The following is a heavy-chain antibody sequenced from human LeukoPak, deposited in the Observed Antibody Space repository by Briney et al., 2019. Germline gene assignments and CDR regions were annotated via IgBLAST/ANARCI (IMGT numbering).Heavy chain of an antibody. V-gene: IGHV3-30-3*01. CDR3: ARAGSQSHVDAAMGFCNY. J-gene: IGHJ4*02. CDR1: GFTFSSYA. CDR2: ISYDGSNK. D-gene: IGHD5-18*01. Sequence: QPGRSLRLSCAASGFTFSSYAMHWVRQAPGKGLEWVAVISYDGSNKYYADSVKGRFTISRDNSKNTLYLQMDSLSAEDTAVYYCARAGSQSHVDAAMGFCNYWGQGTLVTVSS.